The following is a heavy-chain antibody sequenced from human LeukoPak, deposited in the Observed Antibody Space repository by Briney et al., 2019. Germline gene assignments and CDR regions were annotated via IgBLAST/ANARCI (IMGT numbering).Heavy chain of an antibody. D-gene: IGHD6-19*01. J-gene: IGHJ3*01. CDR2: ISPGDADT. CDR3: PTITRGDSSGWPSGF. CDR1: GYTFTSYW. Sequence: GEPLTFSSKGSGYTFTSYWIGCVRQRPREGLESMGGISPGDADTSYSPSFQVQVPISANQSISPAYLQWSSLKASDTPMYYCPTITRGDSSGWPSGFWGQGTMVTDCS. V-gene: IGHV5-51*01.